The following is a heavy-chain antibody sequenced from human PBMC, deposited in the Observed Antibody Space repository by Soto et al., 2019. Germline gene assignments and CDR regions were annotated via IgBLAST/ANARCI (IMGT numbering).Heavy chain of an antibody. J-gene: IGHJ6*03. CDR3: ARVYGSGSKKLGYYYYMDV. D-gene: IGHD6-19*01. CDR2: IYYSGST. CDR1: GGSISSYY. V-gene: IGHV4-59*01. Sequence: SETLSLTCTVSGGSISSYYWSWIRQPPGKGLEWIGYIYYSGSTNYIPSLKSRVTISVDTSKNQFSLKLSSVTAADTAVFYCARVYGSGSKKLGYYYYMDVWGKGTTVTVSS.